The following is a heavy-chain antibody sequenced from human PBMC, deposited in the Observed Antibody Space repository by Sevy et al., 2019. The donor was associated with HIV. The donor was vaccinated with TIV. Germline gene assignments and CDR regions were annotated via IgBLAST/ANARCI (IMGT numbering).Heavy chain of an antibody. V-gene: IGHV3-23*01. D-gene: IGHD5-12*01. CDR3: AKDRDGYNYVWLCAFDI. Sequence: GGSLRLSCAASGFTFSSYAMSWVRQAPGKGLEWVSAISGSGGSTYYEDSLKGRFTISRDNSKNTLYLQMNSLRAEDTAVYYCAKDRDGYNYVWLCAFDIWGQGTMVTVSS. CDR1: GFTFSSYA. CDR2: ISGSGGST. J-gene: IGHJ3*02.